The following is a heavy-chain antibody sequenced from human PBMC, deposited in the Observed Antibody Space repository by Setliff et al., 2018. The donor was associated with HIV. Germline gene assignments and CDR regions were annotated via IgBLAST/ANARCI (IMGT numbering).Heavy chain of an antibody. CDR3: ARGPPFAY. Sequence: SETLSLPCTVPGGSFIGSSFQSTWIRQTPGKGLEWIADIAYSGTTMYTNYNPSLESRVTVSEDTSRDQFVLKLTSVTADDTAIYYCARGPPFAYWGQGLPVTVSS. CDR2: IAYSGTTMYT. CDR1: GGSFIGSSFQ. J-gene: IGHJ4*02. V-gene: IGHV4-39*06.